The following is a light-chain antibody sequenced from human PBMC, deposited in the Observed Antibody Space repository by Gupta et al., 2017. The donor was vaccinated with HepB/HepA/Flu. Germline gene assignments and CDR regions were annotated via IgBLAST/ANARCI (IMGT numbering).Light chain of an antibody. V-gene: IGLV1-44*01. CDR3: AAWEDSLNGFWV. Sequence: QSVLTQPPSASGTPGQRVTISCSGSSSNIGSNTVHWYQQLPGTAPKLLIYSNNQRPSGAPARFSGSKSGTSASLAISGLQSEDEADYYCAAWEDSLNGFWVFGGGTKLTVL. J-gene: IGLJ3*02. CDR1: SSNIGSNT. CDR2: SNN.